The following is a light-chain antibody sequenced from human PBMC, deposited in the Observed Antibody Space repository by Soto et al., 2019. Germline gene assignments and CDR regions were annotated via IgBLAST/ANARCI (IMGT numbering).Light chain of an antibody. J-gene: IGLJ1*01. Sequence: VLTQPPSASGTPGQRVTVSCSGSDSNIGRNAVNWYRQLPGTAPKLLIFSYTQRPSGVPDRFSGSKSGTSASLTISGLQSEDEADYYCAAWDDTLYAHVFGSGTKVTVL. V-gene: IGLV1-44*01. CDR3: AAWDDTLYAHV. CDR2: SYT. CDR1: DSNIGRNA.